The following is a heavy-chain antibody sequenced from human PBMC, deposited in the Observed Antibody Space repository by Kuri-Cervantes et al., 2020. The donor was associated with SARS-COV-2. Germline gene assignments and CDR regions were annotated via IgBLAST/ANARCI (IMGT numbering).Heavy chain of an antibody. V-gene: IGHV3-74*01. CDR3: ARPLMAGPHYFDF. J-gene: IGHJ4*02. CDR1: GFTFSSYN. D-gene: IGHD6-19*01. Sequence: GESLKISCAASGFTFSSYNMNWVRQGPGKGLVWVSRINSDGSSTSYADSVKGRFTISRDNAKNTLYLQMNSLRAEDTAVYYCARPLMAGPHYFDFWGQGTLVTVSS. CDR2: INSDGSST.